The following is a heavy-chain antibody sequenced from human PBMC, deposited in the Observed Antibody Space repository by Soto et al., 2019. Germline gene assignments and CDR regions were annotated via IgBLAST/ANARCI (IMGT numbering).Heavy chain of an antibody. Sequence: GGSLRLSCAASGFTFSSYAMSWVRQAPGKGLEWVSAISGSGGSTYYADSVKGRFTISRDNSKNTLYLQMNSLRAEDTAVYYCAKVTVVVPAATHDYWGQGTLVTVSS. D-gene: IGHD2-2*01. CDR2: ISGSGGST. CDR3: AKVTVVVPAATHDY. J-gene: IGHJ4*02. CDR1: GFTFSSYA. V-gene: IGHV3-23*01.